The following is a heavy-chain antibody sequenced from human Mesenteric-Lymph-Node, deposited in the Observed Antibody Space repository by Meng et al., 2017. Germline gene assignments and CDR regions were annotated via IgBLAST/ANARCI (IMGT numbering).Heavy chain of an antibody. CDR2: SRNKADSYTT. CDR1: GFTFSDHN. V-gene: IGHV3-72*01. Sequence: GESLKISCAASGFTFSDHNVDWVRQAPGKGLEWVGRSRNKADSYTTEYAASVKGRFTISRDDSKNSLYLQMNSLIIEDTAVYYCTRGYSGSETYAFDIWGQGTMVTVSS. CDR3: TRGYSGSETYAFDI. D-gene: IGHD5-12*01. J-gene: IGHJ3*02.